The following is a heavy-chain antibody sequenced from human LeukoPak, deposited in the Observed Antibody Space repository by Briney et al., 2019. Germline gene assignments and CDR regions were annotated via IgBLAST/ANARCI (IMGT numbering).Heavy chain of an antibody. V-gene: IGHV3-21*01. CDR2: ISSSSSYK. J-gene: IGHJ3*02. Sequence: GGSLRLSCAASGFTFSSYAMNWVRQAPGKGLEWVSSISSSSSYKYYADSVKGRFTISRDNAKNSLYLQMNSLRAEDTAVYYCAREMTTVTIGDAFDIWGQGTMVTVSS. CDR1: GFTFSSYA. D-gene: IGHD4-17*01. CDR3: AREMTTVTIGDAFDI.